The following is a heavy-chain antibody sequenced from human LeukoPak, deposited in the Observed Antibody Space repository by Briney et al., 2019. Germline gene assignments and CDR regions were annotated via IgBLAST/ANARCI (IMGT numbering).Heavy chain of an antibody. CDR3: ARNFTSPGRKWLFQGCLDP. Sequence: PSETLSLTCTASGGSISSNTYYWAWIRQPPGKGLEWIGSIYYSGSTYYNPSLKSRVTISVDTSKNEFSLRLTSVTAADTAVYYCARNFTSPGRKWLFQGCLDPCGQGSLVTVSS. CDR2: IYYSGST. D-gene: IGHD3-22*01. V-gene: IGHV4-39*01. J-gene: IGHJ5*02. CDR1: GGSISSNTYY.